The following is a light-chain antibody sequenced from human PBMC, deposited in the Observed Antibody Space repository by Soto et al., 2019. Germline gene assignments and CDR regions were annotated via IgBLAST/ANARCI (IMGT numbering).Light chain of an antibody. CDR2: DVS. CDR1: QSVRTY. V-gene: IGKV3-11*01. Sequence: EIVLTQSPATLSLSPGERATLSCRASQSVRTYLAWYQQKPGQAPRLLIHDVSDRATGIPARFSGSGSGTDFTLTISSLEPADFSVYYCQQRSSWPLTFGGGNKVEI. J-gene: IGKJ4*01. CDR3: QQRSSWPLT.